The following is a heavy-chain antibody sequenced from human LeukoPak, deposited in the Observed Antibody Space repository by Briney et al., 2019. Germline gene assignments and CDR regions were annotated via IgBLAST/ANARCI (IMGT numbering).Heavy chain of an antibody. CDR3: ARGHCSSTSCNPYYMDV. Sequence: PGGSLRLSCAASGFTFSSFSMDWVRQAPGKGLEWVSSISSSSSYIYYADSVKGRFTISRDNAKNSLYLQMNSLRAEDTAVYYCARGHCSSTSCNPYYMDVWGKGTTVTVSS. V-gene: IGHV3-21*01. CDR2: ISSSSSYI. CDR1: GFTFSSFS. J-gene: IGHJ6*03. D-gene: IGHD2-2*01.